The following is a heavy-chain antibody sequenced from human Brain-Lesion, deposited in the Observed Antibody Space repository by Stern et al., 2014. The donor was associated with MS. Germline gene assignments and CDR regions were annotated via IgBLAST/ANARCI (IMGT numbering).Heavy chain of an antibody. Sequence: VQLVESGPGLVKPSETLSLTCTVSGGFISRSSYYWAWIRQPPGKGLEWIGSIYYSGSTDYNPSLKNRVTISVDKSSNQFSLKLPSVTAADTAIYYCARRELDGGFDLRYNWFDPWGQGTLVTVSS. CDR2: IYYSGST. CDR3: ARRELDGGFDLRYNWFDP. V-gene: IGHV4-39*01. D-gene: IGHD5-12*01. CDR1: GGFISRSSYY. J-gene: IGHJ5*02.